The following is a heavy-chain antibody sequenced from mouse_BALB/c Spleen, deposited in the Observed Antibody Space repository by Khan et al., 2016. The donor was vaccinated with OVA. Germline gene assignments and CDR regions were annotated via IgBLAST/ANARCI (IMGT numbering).Heavy chain of an antibody. CDR1: GYTFTSYW. J-gene: IGHJ4*01. CDR2: IGPGSGNA. V-gene: IGHV1S41*01. CDR3: ARENYYGRTCYAMDY. Sequence: DLVKPGASVKLSCKASGYTFTSYWINWIKQRPGQGLEWIGRIGPGSGNAYYNEMFKGKATLTVDTSSSTAYIQLRSLSSEDSGVYFWARENYYGRTCYAMDYWGQGTSVTVSS. D-gene: IGHD1-1*01.